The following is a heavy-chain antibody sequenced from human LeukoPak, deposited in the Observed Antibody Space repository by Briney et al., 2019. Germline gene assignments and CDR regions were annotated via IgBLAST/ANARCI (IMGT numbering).Heavy chain of an antibody. CDR3: TRAPYCSSTSCYTGSAFDI. CDR2: IRSKAYGGTT. J-gene: IGHJ3*02. D-gene: IGHD2-2*02. CDR1: GFTFGDYA. Sequence: GGSLRLSCTASGFTFGDYAMSWVRQAPGKGLEWVGFIRSKAYGGTTEYAASVKGRFTISRDDSKSIAYLQMNSLKTEDTAVYYCTRAPYCSSTSCYTGSAFDIWGQGTMVTVSS. V-gene: IGHV3-49*04.